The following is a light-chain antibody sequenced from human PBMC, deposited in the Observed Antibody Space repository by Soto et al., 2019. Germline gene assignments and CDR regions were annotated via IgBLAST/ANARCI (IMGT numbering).Light chain of an antibody. J-gene: IGKJ1*01. CDR2: AAS. V-gene: IGKV1-39*01. Sequence: DIQMTHSPSSLSASVGDRVTITCRASQSISSYLNWYQQKPGKAPKLLIYAASSLQSGVPSRFSGSGSGTDFTLTISSLQPEDFATYYCQQSYGTPPTFGQGTKVDIK. CDR3: QQSYGTPPT. CDR1: QSISSY.